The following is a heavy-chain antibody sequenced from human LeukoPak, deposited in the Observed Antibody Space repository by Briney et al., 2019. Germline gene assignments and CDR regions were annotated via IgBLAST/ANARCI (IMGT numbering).Heavy chain of an antibody. V-gene: IGHV1-18*01. Sequence: ASVRVSCKTSGYNFREYGVTWVRQAPGQGLEWMGWINGHDGDTSYAHKVQGRVTMTTDTSTTTAYMELRSLTFDDTAVYYCARDSITIFGVIIRRDYWGQGTLVTVSS. J-gene: IGHJ4*02. D-gene: IGHD3-3*01. CDR1: GYNFREYG. CDR2: INGHDGDT. CDR3: ARDSITIFGVIIRRDY.